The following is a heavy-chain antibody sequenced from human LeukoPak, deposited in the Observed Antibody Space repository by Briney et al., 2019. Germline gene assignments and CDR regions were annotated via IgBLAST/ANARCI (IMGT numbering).Heavy chain of an antibody. J-gene: IGHJ6*02. CDR2: INPNSGGT. V-gene: IGHV1-2*04. D-gene: IGHD2-2*01. Sequence: GASVKVSCKASGYTFTGYYMHWVRQAPGQGLEWMGRINPNSGGTNYAQKFQGWVTMTRDTSISTAYMELSRLRSDDTAVYYCARGSFRSSTKILYGMDVWGQGTTVTVSS. CDR1: GYTFTGYY. CDR3: ARGSFRSSTKILYGMDV.